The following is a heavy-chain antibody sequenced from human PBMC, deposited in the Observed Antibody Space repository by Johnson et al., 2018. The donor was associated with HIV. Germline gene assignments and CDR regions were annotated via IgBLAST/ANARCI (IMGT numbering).Heavy chain of an antibody. Sequence: QVQLVESGGGLVQPGRSLRLSCAASGFTFSSYAMHWVRQAPGKGLEWVAVISYDGSNKYYADSVKGRFTISRDNSKNSLYLQMNSLSAGDTAVYYCARESPYDPDAFDIWGQGTMVTVSS. D-gene: IGHD2-8*01. J-gene: IGHJ3*02. V-gene: IGHV3-30*14. CDR3: ARESPYDPDAFDI. CDR2: ISYDGSNK. CDR1: GFTFSSYA.